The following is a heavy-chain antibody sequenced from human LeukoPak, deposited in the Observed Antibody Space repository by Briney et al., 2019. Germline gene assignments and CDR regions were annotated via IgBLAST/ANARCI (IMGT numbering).Heavy chain of an antibody. CDR1: GFTLNKYG. CDR2: IWYNGRNK. J-gene: IGHJ5*02. D-gene: IGHD1-26*01. Sequence: PGRSLSPSCAASGFTLNKYGTHWVRPAPRGGLEWVAVIWYNGRNKNYVESVKVRFTISRDNSKNTVHLQMSSLRGEDTAVYYCAKDAQGIGGAPVIWFDPWGEGTLVTVSS. V-gene: IGHV3-33*06. CDR3: AKDAQGIGGAPVIWFDP.